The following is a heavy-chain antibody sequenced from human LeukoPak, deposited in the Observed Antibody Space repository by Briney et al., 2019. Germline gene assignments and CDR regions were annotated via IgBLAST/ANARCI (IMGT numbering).Heavy chain of an antibody. V-gene: IGHV3-21*01. D-gene: IGHD4-17*01. CDR1: GFTFSSYN. Sequence: GGSLRLSCAASGFTFSSYNMNWVRQAPGKGLEWVSSISSSSSYIYYADSLKGRFTISRDNAKNSLFLQMNSLRAEDTAVYYCARDKLNGDSRFDFWGQGTLVTVSS. CDR3: ARDKLNGDSRFDF. CDR2: ISSSSSYI. J-gene: IGHJ4*02.